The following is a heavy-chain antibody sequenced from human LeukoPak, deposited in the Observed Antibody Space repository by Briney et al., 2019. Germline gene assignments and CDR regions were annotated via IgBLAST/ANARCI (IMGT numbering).Heavy chain of an antibody. CDR3: AGSPGDIVVVPAASDY. Sequence: GGSLRLSXAASGFTFSSYSMNWVRQAPGKGLEWVSYISSSSSTIYYADSVKGRFTISRDNAKNSLYLQMNSLRAEDTAVYYCAGSPGDIVVVPAASDYWGQGTLVTVSS. V-gene: IGHV3-48*01. D-gene: IGHD2-2*01. CDR2: ISSSSSTI. J-gene: IGHJ4*02. CDR1: GFTFSSYS.